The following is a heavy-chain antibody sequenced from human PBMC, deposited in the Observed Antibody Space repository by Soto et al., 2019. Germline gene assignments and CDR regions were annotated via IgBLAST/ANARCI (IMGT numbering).Heavy chain of an antibody. V-gene: IGHV1-69*13. J-gene: IGHJ6*02. D-gene: IGHD6-6*01. CDR2: IIPIFGTA. Sequence: SVKVSCKASGGTFSSYAISWVRQAPGQGLEWMGGIIPIFGTANYAQKYQGRVTITADESTSTAYMKLSSLRSEDTAVYYCARGRVYSSSTNYYGMDVWGQGTTVTVSS. CDR1: GGTFSSYA. CDR3: ARGRVYSSSTNYYGMDV.